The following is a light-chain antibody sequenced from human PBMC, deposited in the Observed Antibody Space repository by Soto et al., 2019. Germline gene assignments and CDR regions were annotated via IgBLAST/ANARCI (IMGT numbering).Light chain of an antibody. V-gene: IGKV4-1*01. CDR1: QSVLYRSNNKNY. Sequence: DIVMTQSPDSLAVSLGERATINCKSSQSVLYRSNNKNYLGWYQQKAGQPPKLFIYWASTRESGVPDRFSGSGSGTDFSLTISSLQAEDVAVYYCQQYYSTPLAFGGGTKVEIK. CDR2: WAS. J-gene: IGKJ4*01. CDR3: QQYYSTPLA.